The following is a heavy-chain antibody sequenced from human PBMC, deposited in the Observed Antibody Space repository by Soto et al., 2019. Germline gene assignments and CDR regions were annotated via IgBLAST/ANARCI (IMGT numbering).Heavy chain of an antibody. CDR2: ISSSSSYI. V-gene: IGHV3-21*04. CDR1: EFTFSSYS. CDR3: ARDQQENWNYVCGY. D-gene: IGHD1-7*01. J-gene: IGHJ4*02. Sequence: EVQLVESGGGLAKPGGSLRLACAASEFTFSSYSMNWVLQAPGKGLEWVSYISSSSSYIYYADSVKGRFTTAKDNAKNALYLQMNSLRAEDTAVYYCARDQQENWNYVCGYWGQGTLVTVSS.